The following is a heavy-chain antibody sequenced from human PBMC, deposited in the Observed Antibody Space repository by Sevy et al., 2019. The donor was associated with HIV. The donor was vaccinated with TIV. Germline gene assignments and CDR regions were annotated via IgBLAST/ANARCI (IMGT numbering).Heavy chain of an antibody. CDR2: FYSSGNT. V-gene: IGHV4-4*07. D-gene: IGHD1-26*01. J-gene: IGHJ2*01. CDR1: GGSISGTY. Sequence: SETLSLTCTVSGGSISGTYWTWIRQPAGKGLEWIGTFYSSGNTDYNPSLKSRVTMSVDTSKNQFSLNLNSVTAADTAVYYCARPSYTGSSFWYFDLWGRGTLVTVSS. CDR3: ARPSYTGSSFWYFDL.